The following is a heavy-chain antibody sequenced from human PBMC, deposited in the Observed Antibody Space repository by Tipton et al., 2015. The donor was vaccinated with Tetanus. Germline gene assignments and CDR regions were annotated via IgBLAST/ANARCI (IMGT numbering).Heavy chain of an antibody. CDR3: ARLSSSANDAHVFDI. CDR1: GGSISSRSHY. D-gene: IGHD3-22*01. J-gene: IGHJ3*02. V-gene: IGHV4-39*01. Sequence: PGLVKPSETLSLICTVSGGSISSRSHYWGWIRQPPGKGLEWIGSIYYSGSTYYNASVKSRVSISVDTSKNQFSLKVTSVTAADTAVYYCARLSSSANDAHVFDIWGQGTMVTVSS. CDR2: IYYSGST.